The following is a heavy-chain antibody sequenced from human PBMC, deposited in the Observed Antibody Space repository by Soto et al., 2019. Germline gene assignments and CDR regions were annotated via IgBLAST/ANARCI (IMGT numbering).Heavy chain of an antibody. Sequence: NPSETLSLTCTVSGGSISSSSYYWGWIRQPPGKGLEWIGSIYYSGSTYYNPSLKSRVTISVDTSKNQFSLKLSSVTAADTAVYYCAKVDSSDYEPFDYWSQGTLVTVSS. CDR1: GGSISSSSYY. J-gene: IGHJ4*02. V-gene: IGHV4-39*07. D-gene: IGHD3-22*01. CDR2: IYYSGST. CDR3: AKVDSSDYEPFDY.